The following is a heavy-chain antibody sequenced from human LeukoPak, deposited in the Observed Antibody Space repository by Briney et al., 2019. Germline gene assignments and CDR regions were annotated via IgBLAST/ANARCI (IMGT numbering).Heavy chain of an antibody. CDR1: GFTFSDYS. V-gene: IGHV3-48*01. J-gene: IGHJ4*02. CDR2: ITCSSSPI. CDR3: ARDNAGYDY. D-gene: IGHD5-12*01. Sequence: GGSLRLSCAASGFTFSDYSMNWVRQAPGKGLEWLSYITCSSSPIYYADSVKGRFTTSRDNAKNSLYLQMNSLRAEDTAVYYCARDNAGYDYWGQGTLVTVSS.